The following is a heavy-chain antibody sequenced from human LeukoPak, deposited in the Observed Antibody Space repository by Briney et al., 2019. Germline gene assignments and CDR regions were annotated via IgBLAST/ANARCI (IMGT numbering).Heavy chain of an antibody. D-gene: IGHD2-2*01. CDR3: AKKESRYCSSTSCLIGMDV. CDR1: GFTFSSSA. V-gene: IGHV3-23*01. J-gene: IGHJ6*02. CDR2: ISASGGST. Sequence: GGSLRLSCAASGFTFSSSAMSWVRQVPGKGLEWVSGISASGGSTNYADSVRGRFTISRDNSKNTLYVQMNSLRDEDTALYYCAKKESRYCSSTSCLIGMDVWGQGTTVTVSS.